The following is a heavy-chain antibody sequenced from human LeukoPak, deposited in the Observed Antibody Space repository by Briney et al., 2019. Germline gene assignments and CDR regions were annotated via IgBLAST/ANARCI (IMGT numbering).Heavy chain of an antibody. D-gene: IGHD3-16*01. V-gene: IGHV3-48*01. Sequence: PGGSLRLSCVASGLTFSSYSMNWVRQAPGKGLEWVSYISSFSGTIKYADSVKGRFTISRDNAKNSLYLQMNSVRAEDTAVYYCARDQGGVGYWGQGTLVTVSS. J-gene: IGHJ4*02. CDR3: ARDQGGVGY. CDR1: GLTFSSYS. CDR2: ISSFSGTI.